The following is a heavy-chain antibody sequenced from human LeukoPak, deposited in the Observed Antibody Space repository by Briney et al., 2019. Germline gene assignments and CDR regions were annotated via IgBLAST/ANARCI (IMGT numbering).Heavy chain of an antibody. CDR2: MNPNSGNT. D-gene: IGHD6-19*01. CDR3: ARGITRQWLVPDYYYYMDV. Sequence: ASVKVSCKASGYTFTSYDINWVRQATGQGLEWMGWMNPNSGNTGYAQKFQGRVTMTRNTSISTAYMELSSLRSEDTAVYYCARGITRQWLVPDYYYYMDVWGKGTTVTISS. J-gene: IGHJ6*03. V-gene: IGHV1-8*01. CDR1: GYTFTSYD.